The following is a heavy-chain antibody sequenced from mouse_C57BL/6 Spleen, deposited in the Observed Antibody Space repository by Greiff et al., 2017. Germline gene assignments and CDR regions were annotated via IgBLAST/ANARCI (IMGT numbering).Heavy chain of an antibody. Sequence: QVTLKVSGPGILQSSQTLSLTCSFSGFSLSTSGMGVGWIRQPSGQGLEWLAHTYWDDDKRNNPSLKSRATISKDTSRTQGFLKITSVDTADTAPYYCARSFYVSSSNWYFDVWGTGTTVTVSS. CDR2: TYWDDDK. CDR3: ARSFYVSSSNWYFDV. D-gene: IGHD1-1*01. CDR1: GFSLSTSGMG. V-gene: IGHV8-12*01. J-gene: IGHJ1*03.